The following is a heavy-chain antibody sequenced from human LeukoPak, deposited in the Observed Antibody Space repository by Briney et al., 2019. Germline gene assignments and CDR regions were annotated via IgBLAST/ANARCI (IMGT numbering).Heavy chain of an antibody. CDR3: ARYPLSYSGNWHYYFDY. J-gene: IGHJ4*02. CDR2: ISAYNGIT. CDR1: GYTFSSYG. D-gene: IGHD6-13*01. V-gene: IGHV1-18*04. Sequence: ASVKVSCKASGYTFSSYGISWVRQAPGQGLEWMGWISAYNGITNYAQNLQDRVIMNTDTSTSTAYMELRSLRSDDTAVYYCARYPLSYSGNWHYYFDYWGQGTLVTVSS.